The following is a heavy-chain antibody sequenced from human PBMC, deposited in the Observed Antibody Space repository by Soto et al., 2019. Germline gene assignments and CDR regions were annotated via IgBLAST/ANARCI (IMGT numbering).Heavy chain of an antibody. J-gene: IGHJ6*02. CDR3: AKDMGQVVAATGDLYYYGMDV. CDR2: ISYDGSNK. D-gene: IGHD2-15*01. Sequence: QVQLVESGGGVVQPGRSLRLSCAASGFTFSSHGMHWVRQAPGKGLEWVAVISYDGSNKYYADSVKGRFTIPRDNSKNTLYLQMNSLRAENTAVYYCAKDMGQVVAATGDLYYYGMDVWGQGTTVTVSS. V-gene: IGHV3-30*18. CDR1: GFTFSSHG.